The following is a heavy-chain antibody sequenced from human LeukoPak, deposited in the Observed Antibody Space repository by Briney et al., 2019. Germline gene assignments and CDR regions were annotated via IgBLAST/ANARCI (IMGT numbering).Heavy chain of an antibody. V-gene: IGHV4-4*08. CDR3: ARGGHYDFWSGYFPNDY. D-gene: IGHD3-3*01. J-gene: IGHJ4*02. Sequence: PSETLSLTCTVSGGSISSYYWSWIRQPPGKGLEWIGRIYTSGSTNYNPSLKSRVTISVDTSKNQFSLKLSSVTAADTAVYYCARGGHYDFWSGYFPNDYWGQGTLVTVSS. CDR2: IYTSGST. CDR1: GGSISSYY.